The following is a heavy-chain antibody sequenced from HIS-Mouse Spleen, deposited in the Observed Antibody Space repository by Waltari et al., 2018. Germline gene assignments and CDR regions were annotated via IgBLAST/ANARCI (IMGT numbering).Heavy chain of an antibody. CDR3: AKDKHHAFDY. V-gene: IGHV3-30*18. Sequence: QVQLVESGGGVVQPGRSLRLSCAASGFTFSSYGMHWVRQAQGKGLEGVAVISYDGSNKYYADSVKGRFTISRDNSKNTLYLQMNSLRAEDTAVYYCAKDKHHAFDYWGQGTLVTVSS. J-gene: IGHJ4*02. CDR2: ISYDGSNK. CDR1: GFTFSSYG.